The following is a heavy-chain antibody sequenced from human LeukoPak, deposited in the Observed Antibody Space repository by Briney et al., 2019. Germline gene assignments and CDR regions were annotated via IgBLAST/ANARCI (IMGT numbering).Heavy chain of an antibody. D-gene: IGHD4-23*01. J-gene: IGHJ3*02. CDR3: TRGAGSNGGDAFDI. Sequence: PPGGSLRLSCSASGFTFSSYDMHWVRQAPGKGLEYVSLISSKGGSTYYADSVKGRFTISRDNAKNSLYLLMNSLRDDDTAVYYCTRGAGSNGGDAFDIWGQGTMVTVAS. CDR1: GFTFSSYD. CDR2: ISSKGGST. V-gene: IGHV3-64*04.